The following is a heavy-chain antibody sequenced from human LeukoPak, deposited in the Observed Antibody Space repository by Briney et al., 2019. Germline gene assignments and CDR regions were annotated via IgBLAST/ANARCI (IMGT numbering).Heavy chain of an antibody. CDR1: GGSISSSSYY. D-gene: IGHD2-15*01. J-gene: IGHJ3*02. CDR2: ISYSGST. Sequence: SETLSLTCTVSGGSISSSSYYWGWIRQPPGKGLEWIGEISYSGSTNYNPSLKSRVTISVKTSKNQVSLKLSSVTAADTAVYYCARHRSGGSQDDAFDIWGQGTMVTVSS. CDR3: ARHRSGGSQDDAFDI. V-gene: IGHV4-39*07.